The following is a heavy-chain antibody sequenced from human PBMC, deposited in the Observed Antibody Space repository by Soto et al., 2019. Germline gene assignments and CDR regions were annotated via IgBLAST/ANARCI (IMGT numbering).Heavy chain of an antibody. D-gene: IGHD3-3*01. Sequence: QVQLQQWGAGLLKPSETLSLTCAVYGGSFSGYYWSWIRQPPGKGLEWIGEINHSVSTNYNPSLKSRVTISVDTSKNQFSLKLSSVTAADTAVYYCARGGPHYDFWSGPYSFDIWGQGTMVTVSS. CDR1: GGSFSGYY. J-gene: IGHJ3*02. CDR2: INHSVST. CDR3: ARGGPHYDFWSGPYSFDI. V-gene: IGHV4-34*01.